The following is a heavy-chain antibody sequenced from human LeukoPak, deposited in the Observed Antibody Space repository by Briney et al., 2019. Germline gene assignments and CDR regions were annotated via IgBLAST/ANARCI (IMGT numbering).Heavy chain of an antibody. V-gene: IGHV3-49*04. CDR3: TRGSLLRHFVY. CDR2: IRSKAYGGTT. J-gene: IGHJ4*02. Sequence: GGSLRLSCTASGFTFGDYAMSWVRQAPGKGLEWVGFIRSKAYGGTTEYAASVKGRFTISRDDSKSIAYLQMNSLKTEDTAVYYCTRGSLLRHFVYWGQGTLVTVSS. CDR1: GFTFGDYA. D-gene: IGHD2-15*01.